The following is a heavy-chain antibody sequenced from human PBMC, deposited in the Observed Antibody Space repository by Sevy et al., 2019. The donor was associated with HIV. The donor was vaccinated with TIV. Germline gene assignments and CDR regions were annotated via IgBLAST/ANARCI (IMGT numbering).Heavy chain of an antibody. Sequence: GGSLRLSCAASGFTFSDYYMRWIRQAPGKGLEWLSYIDGDGSAIYYADSVKGRFTISRDNAKNSLYLQMNSLRAEDTALYYCARDHEKDRDLGDYYYYAMDVWGQGTTVTVSS. V-gene: IGHV3-11*01. CDR1: GFTFSDYY. CDR3: ARDHEKDRDLGDYYYYAMDV. CDR2: IDGDGSAI. J-gene: IGHJ6*02. D-gene: IGHD3-16*01.